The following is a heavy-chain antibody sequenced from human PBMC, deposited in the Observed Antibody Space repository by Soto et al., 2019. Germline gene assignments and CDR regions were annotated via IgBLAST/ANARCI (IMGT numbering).Heavy chain of an antibody. CDR1: GGSFSGYY. CDR2: INHSGSN. D-gene: IGHD6-13*01. J-gene: IGHJ6*01. V-gene: IGHV4-34*01. Sequence: PSETLSLTSAVYGGSFSGYYWSWIRQPPGKGLEWIGEINHSGSNNYNPSLKSRVTISVDTSKNQFSLKLSSVTAAATAVYYCGRWNRSSIWGYYYYNGMDVWGQGTTVTVSS. CDR3: GRWNRSSIWGYYYYNGMDV.